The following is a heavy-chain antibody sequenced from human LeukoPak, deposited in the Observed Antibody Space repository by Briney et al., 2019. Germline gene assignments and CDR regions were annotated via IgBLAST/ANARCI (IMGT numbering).Heavy chain of an antibody. CDR2: IYTGGST. Sequence: PSETLSLTCTVSSGSIRNYYWSWIRQPPGKGLEWIGNIYTGGSTNYNPSLRSRVTISVDTSQNQISLKLNSVTAADTAVYFCATEGSQTSNYHRSSYYDYWGRGTLVTVSS. CDR1: SGSIRNYY. CDR3: ATEGSQTSNYHRSSYYDY. V-gene: IGHV4-4*09. J-gene: IGHJ4*02. D-gene: IGHD3-22*01.